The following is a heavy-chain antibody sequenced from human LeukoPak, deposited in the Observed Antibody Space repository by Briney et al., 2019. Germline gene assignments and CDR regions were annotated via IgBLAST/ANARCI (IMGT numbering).Heavy chain of an antibody. CDR3: ARERSSAAASIDY. CDR2: IYYIGST. V-gene: IGHV4-59*01. J-gene: IGHJ4*02. CDR1: GGSISGYY. D-gene: IGHD2-15*01. Sequence: SETLSLTCTVSGGSISGYYWSWIRQPPGKGLEWIGYIYYIGSTNYNPSLKSRVTISVGTSMNQFSLKLSSVTAADTAVYYCARERSSAAASIDYWGQGTLVTVSS.